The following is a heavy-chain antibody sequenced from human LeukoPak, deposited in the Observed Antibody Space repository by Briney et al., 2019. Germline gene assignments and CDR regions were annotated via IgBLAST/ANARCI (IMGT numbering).Heavy chain of an antibody. CDR1: GGAISSYY. J-gene: IGHJ6*02. V-gene: IGHV4-59*08. CDR3: ARHFAYYYGSGGGRSGMDV. Sequence: PSETLSLTCTVSGGAISSYYWSWIRQPPGKGLEWIGYIYYSGSTKYNPSLKSRVTISVDTSKTQSSLKLSSVRAAHTAVYYCARHFAYYYGSGGGRSGMDVWGQGTTVTVSS. D-gene: IGHD3-10*01. CDR2: IYYSGST.